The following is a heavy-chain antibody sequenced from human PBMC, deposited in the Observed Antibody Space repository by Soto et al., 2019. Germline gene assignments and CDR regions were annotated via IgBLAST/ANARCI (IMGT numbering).Heavy chain of an antibody. V-gene: IGHV1-46*01. CDR1: GFSFSDYF. CDR3: ARDSYFWSGYYRSTDGMDV. J-gene: IGHJ6*02. Sequence: ASVKVSCKASGFSFSDYFMHWVRQAPGQGLEWMGIINPSGDSRNYAQKFQGRVTITRDTSTSTVYMDLSSLRYEDTAVYYCARDSYFWSGYYRSTDGMDVWGQGTTVTVSS. D-gene: IGHD3-3*01. CDR2: INPSGDSR.